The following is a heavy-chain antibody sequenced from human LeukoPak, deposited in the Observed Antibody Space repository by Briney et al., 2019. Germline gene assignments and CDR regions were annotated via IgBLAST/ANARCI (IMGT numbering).Heavy chain of an antibody. J-gene: IGHJ4*02. Sequence: PGGSLRLSCAASGFTFSGSAMHWVRQASGKGLEWVGRIRSKANSYATAYAASVKGRFTISRDDSKSTAYLQMNSLKTEDTAVYYCTRSPRSGVGATTGDYWGQGTLVTVSS. CDR1: GFTFSGSA. D-gene: IGHD1-26*01. V-gene: IGHV3-73*01. CDR3: TRSPRSGVGATTGDY. CDR2: IRSKANSYAT.